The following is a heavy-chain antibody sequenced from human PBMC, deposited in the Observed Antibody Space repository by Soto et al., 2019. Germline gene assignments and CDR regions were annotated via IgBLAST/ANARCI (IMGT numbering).Heavy chain of an antibody. CDR2: ISSSSSTI. Sequence: EVQLVESGGGLVQPGGSLRLSCAASGFTFSSYSMNWVRQAPGKGLEWVSYISSSSSTIYYADSVKGRFTISRDNAKNSLYLQMNSLRDEDTAVYYCARELKAVTTTIIVLDSWFDPWGQGTLVTVSS. V-gene: IGHV3-48*02. D-gene: IGHD3-22*01. CDR1: GFTFSSYS. CDR3: ARELKAVTTTIIVLDSWFDP. J-gene: IGHJ5*02.